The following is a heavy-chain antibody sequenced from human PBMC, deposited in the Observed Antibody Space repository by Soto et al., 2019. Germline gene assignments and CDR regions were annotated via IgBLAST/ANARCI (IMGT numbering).Heavy chain of an antibody. V-gene: IGHV3-15*07. J-gene: IGHJ4*02. D-gene: IGHD3-9*01. CDR3: PYDMAAYGGNSGDGY. CDR1: GFIFGDAW. Sequence: EVQLVESGGGLVEPGGSLRVSCAASGFIFGDAWMNWVRQAPGKGLEWVARINSKGYGGTTEYAAPVKDRFTISRDDSELLLHVQVDSLHTDDRAVHYCPYDMAAYGGNSGDGYWGRGPLLTVSS. CDR2: INSKGYGGTT.